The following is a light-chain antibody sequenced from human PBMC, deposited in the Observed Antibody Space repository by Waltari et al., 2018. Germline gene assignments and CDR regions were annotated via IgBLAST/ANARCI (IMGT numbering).Light chain of an antibody. CDR2: YAS. CDR1: QDISTD. V-gene: IGKV1-33*01. J-gene: IGKJ4*01. Sequence: DIPMTQTPSSLSASVGDRVTITCQARQDISTDLNGYQQKPGKPPNLLIYYASNLETGVPSRFSGSGSGTDFTFTISSLQPEDIATYYCQQYDNRPLTFGGGTKVEIK. CDR3: QQYDNRPLT.